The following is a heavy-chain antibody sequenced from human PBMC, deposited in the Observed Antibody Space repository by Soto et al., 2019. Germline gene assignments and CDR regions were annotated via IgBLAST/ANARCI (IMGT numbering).Heavy chain of an antibody. J-gene: IGHJ4*02. Sequence: SETLSLTCTVYGGSFSSFYWSWIRQSPGKGLEWIGEIYHSGSTNYNPSLKSRVTISVDKSKNQFSLKLSPVTAADTAVYYCARYYYGSGSYPNFDYWGQGTLVTVS. CDR3: ARYYYGSGSYPNFDY. CDR2: IYHSGST. V-gene: IGHV4-34*01. D-gene: IGHD3-10*01. CDR1: GGSFSSFY.